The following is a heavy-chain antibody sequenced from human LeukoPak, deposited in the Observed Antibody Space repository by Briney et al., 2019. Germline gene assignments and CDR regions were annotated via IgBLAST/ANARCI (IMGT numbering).Heavy chain of an antibody. CDR3: ARGTGEGYTYGRYYDY. Sequence: ASVKVSCKASGYTFTGYYMHWVRQAPGQGLEWMGWINPNSGVTDYAQNFQGRVTMTRDTSISTAYVELSRLRSDDTAVCYCARGTGEGYTYGRYYDYWGQGTLVTVSS. D-gene: IGHD5-18*01. J-gene: IGHJ4*02. V-gene: IGHV1-2*02. CDR2: INPNSGVT. CDR1: GYTFTGYY.